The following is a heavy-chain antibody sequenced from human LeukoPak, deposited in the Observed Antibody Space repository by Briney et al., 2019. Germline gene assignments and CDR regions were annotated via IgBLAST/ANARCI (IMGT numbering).Heavy chain of an antibody. D-gene: IGHD6-13*01. Sequence: PSETLSLTCAVSGGSTSSSNWWSWVRQPPGKGLEWIGEIYHSGSTNYNPSLKSRVTISVDKSKNQFSLKLSSVTAADTAVYYCARVPSSSSWYYFDYWGQGTLVTVSS. CDR2: IYHSGST. CDR3: ARVPSSSSWYYFDY. CDR1: GGSTSSSNW. J-gene: IGHJ4*02. V-gene: IGHV4-4*02.